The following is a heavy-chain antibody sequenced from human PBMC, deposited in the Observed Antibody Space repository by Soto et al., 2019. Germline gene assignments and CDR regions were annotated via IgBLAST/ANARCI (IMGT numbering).Heavy chain of an antibody. CDR2: IYYSGST. CDR1: GGSISSGGYY. J-gene: IGHJ5*02. Sequence: SETLSLTCTVSGGSISSGGYYWSWIRQHPGKGLEWIGYIYYSGSTYCNPSLKSRVTISVDTSKNQFSLKLSSVTAADTAVYYCARVQGYCSGGSCYSNWFDPWGQGTLVTVSS. D-gene: IGHD2-15*01. V-gene: IGHV4-31*03. CDR3: ARVQGYCSGGSCYSNWFDP.